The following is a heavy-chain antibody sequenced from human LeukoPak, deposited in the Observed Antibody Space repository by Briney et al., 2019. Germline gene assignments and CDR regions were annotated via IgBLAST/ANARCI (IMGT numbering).Heavy chain of an antibody. V-gene: IGHV4-4*07. Sequence: SETLSLTCAVSGGSISSYYWSWIRQPAGKGLEWIGRIYTSGSTNYNPSLKSRVTMSVDTSKNQFSLKLNSVTAADTAVYYCAREAPDFRPLDYWGQGTLSPSPQ. CDR3: AREAPDFRPLDY. CDR2: IYTSGST. CDR1: GGSISSYY. J-gene: IGHJ4*02.